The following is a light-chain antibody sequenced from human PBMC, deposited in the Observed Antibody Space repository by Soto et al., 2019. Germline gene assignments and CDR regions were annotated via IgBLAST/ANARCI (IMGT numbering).Light chain of an antibody. J-gene: IGKJ1*01. V-gene: IGKV3D-15*01. CDR1: QSVSSN. CDR2: GAF. CDR3: QQYNNWPRT. Sequence: EIVMTQFPATLSVSPGERATLSCRASQSVSSNLAWYQQKPGQAPRLLIYGAFTRATGIPDRFSGSGSGTEFTLTISSLQSEDFAVYHWQQYNNWPRTFGQGTKVDIK.